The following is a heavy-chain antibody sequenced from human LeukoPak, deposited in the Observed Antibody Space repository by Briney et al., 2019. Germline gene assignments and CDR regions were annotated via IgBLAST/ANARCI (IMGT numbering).Heavy chain of an antibody. CDR2: ININSGKT. J-gene: IGHJ4*02. CDR3: ARAGSTTWSLYHFDN. Sequence: GASVKVSCKASGYTFTGYYMHWVRQAPGQGLEWMGWININSGKTSYAEGFTGRFVFSLDTSVSTAYLQTSSLKAEDTAVYYCARAGSTTWSLYHFDNWGQGTLVTVSS. CDR1: GYTFTGYY. D-gene: IGHD3-16*02. V-gene: IGHV7-4-1*01.